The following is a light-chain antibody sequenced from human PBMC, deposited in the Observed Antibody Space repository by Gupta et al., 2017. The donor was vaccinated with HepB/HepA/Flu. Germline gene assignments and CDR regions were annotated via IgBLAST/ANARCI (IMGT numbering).Light chain of an antibody. CDR2: AAS. CDR3: QQSHRLPQT. J-gene: IGKJ2*01. CDR1: QSISSY. Sequence: IQMTQSPSSLSASVGDRVTITCRASQSISSYLKWYQQKPGKAPNLLIYAASNLQSGAPSRFSGGGYGTDCTLTISSLQPEDFATYYCQQSHRLPQTFGQGTKLEIK. V-gene: IGKV1-39*01.